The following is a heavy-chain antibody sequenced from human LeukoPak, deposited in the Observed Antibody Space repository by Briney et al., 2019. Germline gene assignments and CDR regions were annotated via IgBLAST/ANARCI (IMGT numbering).Heavy chain of an antibody. Sequence: SETLSLTCTVSGASISSGNDYWTWIRQPAGKGLEWIGRIYTSGTTNYNPSLKSRVTISVDTSKNQFSLKLSSVTAADTAVYYCARGGSLVATQGSHFDYWGQGTLVTVSS. CDR2: IYTSGTT. CDR3: ARGGSLVATQGSHFDY. V-gene: IGHV4-61*02. J-gene: IGHJ4*02. CDR1: GASISSGNDY. D-gene: IGHD5-12*01.